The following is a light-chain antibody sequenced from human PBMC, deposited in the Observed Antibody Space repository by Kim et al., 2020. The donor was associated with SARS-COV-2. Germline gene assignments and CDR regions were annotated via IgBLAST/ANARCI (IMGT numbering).Light chain of an antibody. Sequence: SSELTQDPAVSVALGQTVSITCQGDSLRSYYASWYQQKPGQAPVLVIYGKNNRPSGIPDRFSGSSSGNTASLTITGAQAEDESDYYCNSLDSSGNHLVFG. CDR3: NSLDSSGNHLV. V-gene: IGLV3-19*01. J-gene: IGLJ2*01. CDR1: SLRSYY. CDR2: GKN.